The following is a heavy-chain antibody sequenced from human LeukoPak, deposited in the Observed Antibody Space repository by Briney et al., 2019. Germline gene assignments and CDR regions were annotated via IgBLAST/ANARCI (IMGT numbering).Heavy chain of an antibody. CDR1: GYTFTSYA. D-gene: IGHD3-22*01. J-gene: IGHJ4*02. CDR2: INTNTGNP. Sequence: ASVKVSCKASGYTFTSYAMNWVRQAPGQGLEWMGWINTNTGNPTYAQGFTGRFVFSLDTSVSTAYLQISSLQAEDTAVYYCARDHPHYSDNSGYADYWGQGTLVTVSS. V-gene: IGHV7-4-1*02. CDR3: ARDHPHYSDNSGYADY.